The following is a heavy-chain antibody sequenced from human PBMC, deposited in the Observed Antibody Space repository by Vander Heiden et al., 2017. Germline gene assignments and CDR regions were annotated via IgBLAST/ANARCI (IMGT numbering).Heavy chain of an antibody. CDR3: ARGRYNWNYGAYDY. J-gene: IGHJ4*02. D-gene: IGHD1-7*01. CDR2: IYYSGST. CDR1: GGSISSYC. Sequence: VQLQESGSGLRKPSETLSLTCTVPGGSISSYCWSWIRQPPGKGLEWIGYIYYSGSTNYNPSLKSRVTISVDTSKNQFSLKLSSVTAADTAVYYCARGRYNWNYGAYDYWGQGTLVTVSS. V-gene: IGHV4-59*01.